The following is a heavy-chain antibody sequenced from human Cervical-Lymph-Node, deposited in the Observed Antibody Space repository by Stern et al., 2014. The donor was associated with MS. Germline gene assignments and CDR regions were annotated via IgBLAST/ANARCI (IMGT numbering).Heavy chain of an antibody. V-gene: IGHV3-74*01. J-gene: IGHJ4*02. CDR1: GFTFSSYW. CDR2: INSGGTST. Sequence: EVQLVESGGGLVQPGGSLRLSCAPFGFTFSSYWMHWVRQAPGKGLVWVSRINSGGTSTNYADSVKGRFTISRDNAKNTLYLQMNSLRADDTAVYYCAFGIVGAGSVAYWGQGTLVTVSS. D-gene: IGHD1-26*01. CDR3: AFGIVGAGSVAY.